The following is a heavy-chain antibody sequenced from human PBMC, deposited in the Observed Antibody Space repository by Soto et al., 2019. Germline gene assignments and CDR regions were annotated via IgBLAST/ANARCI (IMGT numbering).Heavy chain of an antibody. Sequence: ASVKVSCKASGYTFTAQYLHWVRQAPGQGLEWMGWISTYNTNTKYAPKFQGRLLLTTDTSTTTAHMELRSLRPDDTAVYYCARWAGQVRDYGGPFDYWGQGTLVTVSS. CDR3: ARWAGQVRDYGGPFDY. CDR1: GYTFTAQY. D-gene: IGHD4-17*01. V-gene: IGHV1-18*01. J-gene: IGHJ4*02. CDR2: ISTYNTNT.